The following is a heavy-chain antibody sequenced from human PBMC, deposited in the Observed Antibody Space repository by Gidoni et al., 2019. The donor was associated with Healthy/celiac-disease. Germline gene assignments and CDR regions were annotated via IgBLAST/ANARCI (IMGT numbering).Heavy chain of an antibody. V-gene: IGHV3-30*04. Sequence: HVQLMESGGGVVKPGRSLSLSCASSGFTFSSSAMHWVRPVPGKGREWVAVISYDGSNKYYADSVKGRFTISRDNSKNTLYLQMNSLRAEDTAVYYCAREYGSGRRFDPWGQGTLVTVSS. CDR2: ISYDGSNK. J-gene: IGHJ5*02. CDR3: AREYGSGRRFDP. CDR1: GFTFSSSA. D-gene: IGHD3-10*01.